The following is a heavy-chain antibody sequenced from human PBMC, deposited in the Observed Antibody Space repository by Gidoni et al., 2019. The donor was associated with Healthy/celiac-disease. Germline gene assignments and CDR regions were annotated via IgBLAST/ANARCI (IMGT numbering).Heavy chain of an antibody. D-gene: IGHD6-13*01. J-gene: IGHJ6*02. Sequence: QVQLQESGPGLVKPSETLSLTCTVSGGSLSSYYWSWIRQPPGKGLEWIGYIYYSGSTNYNPSLKSRVTISVDTSKNQFSLKLSSVTAADTAVYYCARDKGYSSSWGGMDVWGQGTTVTVSS. CDR2: IYYSGST. V-gene: IGHV4-59*01. CDR1: GGSLSSYY. CDR3: ARDKGYSSSWGGMDV.